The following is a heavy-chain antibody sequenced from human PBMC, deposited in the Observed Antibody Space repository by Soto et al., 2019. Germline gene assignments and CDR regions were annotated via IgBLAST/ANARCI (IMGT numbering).Heavy chain of an antibody. CDR2: IRSKTDGGTT. CDR3: TSVLRYFDSNAFDI. CDR1: GFTFGDYA. J-gene: IGHJ3*02. D-gene: IGHD3-9*01. V-gene: IGHV3-49*03. Sequence: SCTASGFTFGDYAMSWFRQAPGKGLEWVGFIRSKTDGGTTDHAAPVKGRFTISRDDSKNTLYLQMNSLKTEDTAVYYCTSVLRYFDSNAFDIWGQGTMVTVSS.